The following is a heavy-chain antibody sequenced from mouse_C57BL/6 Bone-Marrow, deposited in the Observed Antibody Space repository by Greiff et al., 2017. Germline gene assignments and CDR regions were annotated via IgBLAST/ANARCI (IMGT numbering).Heavy chain of an antibody. D-gene: IGHD1-1*01. CDR2: INPGSGGT. V-gene: IGHV1-54*01. CDR1: GYAFTNYL. J-gene: IGHJ4*01. Sequence: QVQLQLSGAELVRPGTSVKVSCKASGYAFTNYLIEWVKQRPGQGLEWIGVINPGSGGTNYNEKFKGKATLTADKSSSTAYMQLSSLTSEDSAGYFCARSDYGSSYRRNYYAMDYWGQGTSVTVSS. CDR3: ARSDYGSSYRRNYYAMDY.